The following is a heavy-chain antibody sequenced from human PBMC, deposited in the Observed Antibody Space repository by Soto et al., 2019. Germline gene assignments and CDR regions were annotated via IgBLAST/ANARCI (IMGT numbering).Heavy chain of an antibody. Sequence: PSETLSLTCTVSGGSMRSYYWSWIRQPPGKGLGWIGYGFYTGRATYYASLKSRVSIPLDTSNYQFSLKLSYLTAADTAVYYCASDCEGYMSTNPYYYNGLDVWGPGTTVTVSS. D-gene: IGHD1-1*01. CDR3: ASDCEGYMSTNPYYYNGLDV. CDR2: GFYTGRA. V-gene: IGHV4-59*13. CDR1: GGSMRSYY. J-gene: IGHJ6*02.